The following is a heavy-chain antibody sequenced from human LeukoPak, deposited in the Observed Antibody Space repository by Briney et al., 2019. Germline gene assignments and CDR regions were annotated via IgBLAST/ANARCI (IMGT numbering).Heavy chain of an antibody. J-gene: IGHJ3*02. CDR1: GLTFSNHA. V-gene: IGHV3-23*01. Sequence: GGSLRLSCAASGLTFSNHAMSWVRQVPGKGPEWVSAIRGGGGVSTYYADSVRGRVTFSRDNSKNMLYLQMTSLRVEDTAIYYCAKESSDNFNAAFDIWGQGTMVTVSS. CDR3: AKESSDNFNAAFDI. D-gene: IGHD3-22*01. CDR2: IRGGGGVST.